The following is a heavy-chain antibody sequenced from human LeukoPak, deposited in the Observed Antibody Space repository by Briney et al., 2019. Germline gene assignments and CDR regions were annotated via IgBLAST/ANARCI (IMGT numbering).Heavy chain of an antibody. D-gene: IGHD3-16*01. CDR2: IESKSDGGTT. CDR1: GFTFTAAW. J-gene: IGHJ4*02. Sequence: GGSLRLPCAASGFTFTAAWMSWVRQAPGKGLEWVGRIESKSDGGTTYYAAPVKGRFTISRDDLKNTLYLQMNSLKTEDTAVYFCTLDDVGLAPDYWGQGTLVTVSS. CDR3: TLDDVGLAPDY. V-gene: IGHV3-15*04.